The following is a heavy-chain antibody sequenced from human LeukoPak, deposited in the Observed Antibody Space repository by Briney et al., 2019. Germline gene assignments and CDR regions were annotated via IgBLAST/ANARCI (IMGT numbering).Heavy chain of an antibody. J-gene: IGHJ4*02. CDR2: IYHSGRT. Sequence: SETLSLTCTVSGYSIASGYLWGWSRQTPEKGLVWIATIYHSGRTYYNLSLKSRVTISMDTSRNQFSLKVTSVTAADTALYFCARGGPWELSHRDYFDYWGQGTLVTVSS. CDR1: GYSIASGYL. CDR3: ARGGPWELSHRDYFDY. D-gene: IGHD1-26*01. V-gene: IGHV4-38-2*02.